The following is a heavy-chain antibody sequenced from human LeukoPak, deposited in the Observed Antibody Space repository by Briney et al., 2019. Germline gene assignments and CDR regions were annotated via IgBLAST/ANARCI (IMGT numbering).Heavy chain of an antibody. CDR1: GGSISSYY. CDR2: TYYSGST. Sequence: SETLSLTCTVSGGSISSYYWSWIRQPPGKGLEWIGYTYYSGSTNYNPSLKSRVTISVDTSKNQFSLELSSVTAADTAVYYCARGKYDILTGYSYYFDYWGQGTLVTVSS. V-gene: IGHV4-59*01. J-gene: IGHJ4*02. CDR3: ARGKYDILTGYSYYFDY. D-gene: IGHD3-9*01.